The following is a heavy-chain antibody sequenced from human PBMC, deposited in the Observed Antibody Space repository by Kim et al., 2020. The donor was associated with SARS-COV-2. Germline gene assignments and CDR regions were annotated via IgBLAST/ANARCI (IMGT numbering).Heavy chain of an antibody. Sequence: GGSLRLSCTASGCALSTYHMDWVRQAPGKGLEWISFITTSSSVIKYADSVQGRFAISRDNAKNALYLQMDRLRDEDTAVYFCARDLGTSPGGGYWGQGTLVTVSS. J-gene: IGHJ4*02. CDR1: GCALSTYH. D-gene: IGHD1-7*01. CDR3: ARDLGTSPGGGY. CDR2: ITTSSSVI. V-gene: IGHV3-48*02.